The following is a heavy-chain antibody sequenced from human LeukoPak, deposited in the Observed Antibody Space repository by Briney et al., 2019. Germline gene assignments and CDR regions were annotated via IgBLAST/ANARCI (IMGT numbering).Heavy chain of an antibody. CDR3: ARDRPMMDNAFDI. D-gene: IGHD6-6*01. CDR1: GCTFTGYY. V-gene: IGHV1-69*04. Sequence: ASVKVSCKASGCTFTGYYMHWVRQAPGQGLEWMGRIIPILGIANYAQKFQGRVTITADKSTSTAYMELSSLRSEDTAVYYCARDRPMMDNAFDIWGQGTMVTVSS. CDR2: IIPILGIA. J-gene: IGHJ3*02.